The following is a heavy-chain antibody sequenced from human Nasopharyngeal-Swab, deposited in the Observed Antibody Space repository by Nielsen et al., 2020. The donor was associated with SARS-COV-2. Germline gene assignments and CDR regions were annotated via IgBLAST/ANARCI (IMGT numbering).Heavy chain of an antibody. V-gene: IGHV4-30-4*01. Sequence: SETLSLTYTVSGGSISNADHYWSWIRQPPGKGLEWIGYIYFTGSTFYNPSLKSRITMSVDTSKNQFSLKLTSVTAADTAVYYCARDNDGDYSWGAFDIWGQGTLVPVSS. J-gene: IGHJ3*02. D-gene: IGHD4-17*01. CDR2: IYFTGST. CDR1: GGSISNADHY. CDR3: ARDNDGDYSWGAFDI.